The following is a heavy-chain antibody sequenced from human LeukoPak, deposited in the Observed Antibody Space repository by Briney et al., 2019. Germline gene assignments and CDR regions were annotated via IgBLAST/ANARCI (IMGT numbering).Heavy chain of an antibody. D-gene: IGHD2-21*01. Sequence: GASVKVSCKAPGGTFSSYAISWVRQAPGQGLEWMGRIIPILGIANYAQKFQGRVTITADKSTSTAYMELSSLRSEDTAVYYCARDRAYCGGDCYSTLDYWGQGTLVTVSS. CDR3: ARDRAYCGGDCYSTLDY. CDR1: GGTFSSYA. CDR2: IIPILGIA. V-gene: IGHV1-69*04. J-gene: IGHJ4*02.